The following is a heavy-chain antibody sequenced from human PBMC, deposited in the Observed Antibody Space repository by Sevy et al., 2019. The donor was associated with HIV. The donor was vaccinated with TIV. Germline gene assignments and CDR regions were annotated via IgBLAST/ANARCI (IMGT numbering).Heavy chain of an antibody. V-gene: IGHV3-64*01. CDR2: ISPNGGRK. J-gene: IGHJ4*02. Sequence: GGSLRLSCAASGFTFSSHTMLWVRQAPGKGLEYVSAISPNGGRKYSANSVKGRFTMSRDNSNDMLYLKVDSLRTEDIAVYYCARVAFRELLPNGLDSWGQGTLVTVSS. CDR3: ARVAFRELLPNGLDS. D-gene: IGHD1-7*01. CDR1: GFTFSSHT.